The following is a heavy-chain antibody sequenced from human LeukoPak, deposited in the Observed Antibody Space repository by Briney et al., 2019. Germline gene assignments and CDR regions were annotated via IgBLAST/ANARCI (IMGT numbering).Heavy chain of an antibody. CDR2: ISYDGSNK. J-gene: IGHJ6*02. V-gene: IGHV3-30-3*01. Sequence: GGSLRLSCAASGFTFSSYAIHWVRQAPGKGLEWVAVISYDGSNKYYADSVKGRFTISRDNSKNTLYLQMNSLRAEDTAVYYCARDYGQLVLYYYYGMDVWGQGTTVTVSS. CDR3: ARDYGQLVLYYYYGMDV. D-gene: IGHD6-13*01. CDR1: GFTFSSYA.